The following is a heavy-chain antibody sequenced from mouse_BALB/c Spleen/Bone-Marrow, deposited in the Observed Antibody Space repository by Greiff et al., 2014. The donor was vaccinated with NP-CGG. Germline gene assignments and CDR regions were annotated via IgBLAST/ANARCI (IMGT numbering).Heavy chain of an antibody. CDR2: INPYNGAT. Sequence: EVQLQQSGPELVKPGASVKISCKASGYSFTGYYMHWVKQSHVKSLEWIGRINPYNGATSYQNFKDKASLTVDKSSSTAYMELHSLTSEDSAVYYCARGDGNYPYYAMDYWGQGTSVTVSS. CDR1: GYSFTGYY. V-gene: IGHV1-26*01. J-gene: IGHJ4*01. D-gene: IGHD2-1*01. CDR3: ARGDGNYPYYAMDY.